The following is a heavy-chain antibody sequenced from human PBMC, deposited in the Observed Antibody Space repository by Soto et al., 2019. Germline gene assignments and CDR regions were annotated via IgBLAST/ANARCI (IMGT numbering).Heavy chain of an antibody. CDR1: GGLISKYS. V-gene: IGHV1-69*06. J-gene: IGHJ4*01. Sequence: QVQLVQSGAEVRKPGSSVKVSCKTSGGLISKYSFNWVRQATGQGLEWMGGVLPISGSTDYAQKFQGRLTITADRSTSTVYMELSRLRSDDTANYYCATIRVRGGPLRFEDGGQGMLISVSS. D-gene: IGHD5-12*01. CDR3: ATIRVRGGPLRFED. CDR2: VLPISGST.